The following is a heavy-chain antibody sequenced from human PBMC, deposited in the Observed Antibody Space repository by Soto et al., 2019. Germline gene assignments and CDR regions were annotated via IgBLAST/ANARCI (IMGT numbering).Heavy chain of an antibody. V-gene: IGHV4-30-4*01. Sequence: TLSLTCTVSGGSISSGDYYWSWIRQPPGKGLEWIGYIYYSGSTYYNPSLKSRVTISVDTSKNQLYLKQSSVTAAYTAVYYCVRDGTDIGHYYDSSGYYYFDYWGQGTLVTVSS. D-gene: IGHD3-22*01. J-gene: IGHJ4*02. CDR3: VRDGTDIGHYYDSSGYYYFDY. CDR2: IYYSGST. CDR1: GGSISSGDYY.